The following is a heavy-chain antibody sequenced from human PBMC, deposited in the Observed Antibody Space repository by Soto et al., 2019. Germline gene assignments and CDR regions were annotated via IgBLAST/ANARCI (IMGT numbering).Heavy chain of an antibody. CDR2: NIPIFGTA. V-gene: IGHV1-69*01. J-gene: IGHJ4*02. Sequence: QVQLVQSGAEVKKPGSSVKVSCKASGGTFSSYAISWVRQAPGQGLEWMGGNIPIFGTANYAQKFQGRVTITADESTSTAYMELSSLRSEDTAVYYCARGKDGYCSSTSCPNLFDYWGQGTLVTVSS. D-gene: IGHD2-2*03. CDR3: ARGKDGYCSSTSCPNLFDY. CDR1: GGTFSSYA.